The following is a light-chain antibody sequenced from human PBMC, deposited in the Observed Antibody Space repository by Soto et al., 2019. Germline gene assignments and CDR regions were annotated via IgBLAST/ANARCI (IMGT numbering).Light chain of an antibody. CDR1: RGIGSD. CDR2: GAS. CDR3: LQDSNYPRT. Sequence: AIHQTHSPSSLSASAGARVTPSCRGKRGIGSDLGWYQQKPGKPPKVLIYGASNRQSGVPPRFSGSGSGTDFTLAISSLQPEDSATYYCLQDSNYPRTFGQGTRLEVK. V-gene: IGKV1-6*01. J-gene: IGKJ5*01.